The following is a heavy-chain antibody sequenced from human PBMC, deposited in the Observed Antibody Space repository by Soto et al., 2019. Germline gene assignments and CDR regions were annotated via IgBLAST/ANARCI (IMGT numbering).Heavy chain of an antibody. CDR2: ILSDGSAE. J-gene: IGHJ4*02. CDR3: ARAEDYSDNGLEH. V-gene: IGHV3-33*01. CDR1: GFSFSRHG. D-gene: IGHD2-15*01. Sequence: QVQLVESGGGVVQPGRSLKLSCEATGFSFSRHGMHWVRQAPGKGLEWLAVILSDGSAEEYAGSVQGRFTISRYNSKKVLYLEMNNLRAEDTSVYYCARAEDYSDNGLEHLGRGVLVTVSS.